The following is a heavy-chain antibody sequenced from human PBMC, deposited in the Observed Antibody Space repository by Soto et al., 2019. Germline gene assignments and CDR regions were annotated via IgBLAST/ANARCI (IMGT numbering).Heavy chain of an antibody. CDR1: GFTFSSYA. CDR2: ISGSGGST. D-gene: IGHD6-13*01. V-gene: IGHV3-23*01. CDR3: AKDRQQLTKGSRWYFDY. Sequence: GGSLRLSCAASGFTFSSYAMSWVRQAPGKGLEWVSAISGSGGSTYYADSVKGRFTISRDNSKNTLYLQMNSLRAEDTAVYYCAKDRQQLTKGSRWYFDYWGQGTLVTVSS. J-gene: IGHJ4*02.